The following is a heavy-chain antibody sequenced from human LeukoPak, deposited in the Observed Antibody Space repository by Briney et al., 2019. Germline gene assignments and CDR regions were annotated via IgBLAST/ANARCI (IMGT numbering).Heavy chain of an antibody. J-gene: IGHJ6*03. CDR2: INPNSGGT. D-gene: IGHD1-26*01. V-gene: IGHV1-2*02. Sequence: ASVKVSCKASGYTFTGYYMHWVRQAPGQGLEGMGWINPNSGGTNYAQKFQGRVTMTRDTSISTAYMELSGLRSDDTAVYYCARDRVVGATYYYYYMDVWGKGTTVTVSS. CDR3: ARDRVVGATYYYYYMDV. CDR1: GYTFTGYY.